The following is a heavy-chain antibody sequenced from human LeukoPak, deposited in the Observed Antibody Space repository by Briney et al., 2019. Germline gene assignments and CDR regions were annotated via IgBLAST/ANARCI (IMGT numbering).Heavy chain of an antibody. CDR3: ARNSRTWGFDFDY. V-gene: IGHV1-8*03. J-gene: IGHJ4*02. CDR2: MNPNSAKT. CDR1: GYTFTSFD. D-gene: IGHD3-16*01. Sequence: ASVKVSCKASGYTFTSFDIHWVRQATGQGLEWMGWMNPNSAKTGYGQKFQGRVTITMDTSINTAYMELSSLRSEDTAVYYCARNSRTWGFDFDYWGQGTLVTVSS.